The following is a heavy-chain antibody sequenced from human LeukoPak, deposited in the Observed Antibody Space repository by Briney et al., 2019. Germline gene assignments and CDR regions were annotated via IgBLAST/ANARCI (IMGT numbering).Heavy chain of an antibody. CDR1: GFTFGTFW. V-gene: IGHV3-74*01. J-gene: IGHJ5*02. Sequence: GGSLRLSCEASGFTFGTFWMHWVRQAPGKGLVWVSRINSDGSSTSYADSVKGRFTISRDNAKNTLYLQMNSLRAEDTAVYYCARGHDDYYDSSGYYHWGQGTLVTVSS. CDR2: INSDGSST. CDR3: ARGHDDYYDSSGYYH. D-gene: IGHD3-22*01.